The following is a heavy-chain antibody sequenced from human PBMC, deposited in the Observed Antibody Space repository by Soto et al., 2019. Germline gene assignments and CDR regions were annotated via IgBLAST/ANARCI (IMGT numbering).Heavy chain of an antibody. D-gene: IGHD2-2*01. V-gene: IGHV4-34*01. CDR2: INHSGST. CDR1: GGSFSGYY. Sequence: QVQLQQWGAGLLKPSETLSLTCAVYGGSFSGYYWSWIRQPPGKGLEWSGEINHSGSTNYNPSRKTRVTISVDTSTNQFSLKLSSVTAADTAVYYCARGLFQGSSTSWYYFDYWGQGTLVTVSS. J-gene: IGHJ4*02. CDR3: ARGLFQGSSTSWYYFDY.